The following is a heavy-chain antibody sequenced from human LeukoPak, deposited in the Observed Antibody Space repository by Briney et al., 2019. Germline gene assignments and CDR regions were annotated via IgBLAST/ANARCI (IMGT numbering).Heavy chain of an antibody. CDR3: ARGRIVTTRVWFDP. CDR2: IYYSGST. D-gene: IGHD5-12*01. J-gene: IGHJ5*02. CDR1: GGSISSGDYY. Sequence: SETLSLTCTVSGGSISSGDYYWSWLRQPPGKGVEWIGYIYYSGSTYYNPSRTRRVTISVDTSKNQFSLNLSSVTAADTAVYYCARGRIVTTRVWFDPWGQGTLVTVSS. V-gene: IGHV4-30-4*01.